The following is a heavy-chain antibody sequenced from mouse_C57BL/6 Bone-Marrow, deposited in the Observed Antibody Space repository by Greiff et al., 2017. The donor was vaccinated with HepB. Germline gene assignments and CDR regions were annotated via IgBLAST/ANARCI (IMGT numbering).Heavy chain of an antibody. D-gene: IGHD1-1*01. CDR1: GFTFSSYA. Sequence: DVKLVESGGGLVKPGGSPKLSCAASGFTFSSYATSWVRQTPEKRLEWVATISDGGSYTYYPDNVKGRFTISRDNDKNNLYLQMSHLKSEDTAMYYCARERITAVGTTAWYCDVWGTEATVTVST. CDR3: ARERITAVGTTAWYCDV. CDR2: ISDGGSYT. V-gene: IGHV5-4*01. J-gene: IGHJ1*03.